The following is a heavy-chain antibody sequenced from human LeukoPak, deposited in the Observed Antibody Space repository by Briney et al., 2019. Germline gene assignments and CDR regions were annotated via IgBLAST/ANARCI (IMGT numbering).Heavy chain of an antibody. CDR3: AKDMITFGGVIGNFDY. CDR2: IRYDGSNK. Sequence: GGSLRLSCAASGFTFSSYGMHWVRQDPGKGLEWVAFIRYDGSNKYYADSVKGRFTISRDNAKNSLYLQMNSLRAEDTALYYCAKDMITFGGVIGNFDYWGQGTLVTVSS. CDR1: GFTFSSYG. V-gene: IGHV3-30*02. J-gene: IGHJ4*02. D-gene: IGHD3-16*02.